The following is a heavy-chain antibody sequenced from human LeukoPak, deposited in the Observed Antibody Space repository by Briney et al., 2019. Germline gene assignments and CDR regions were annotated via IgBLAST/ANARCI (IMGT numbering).Heavy chain of an antibody. V-gene: IGHV5-51*01. CDR3: AGTQYSSSWSRFDF. D-gene: IGHD6-13*01. CDR1: GYRFTSYW. Sequence: GESLKISCKGSGYRFTSYWIGWVRQMPGKGLEWMGIIYPDDSDTRYSPSFQGQVAISADKSISTAYLQWSSLKASDTAMYYCAGTQYSSSWSRFDFWGQGTLVTVSS. CDR2: IYPDDSDT. J-gene: IGHJ4*02.